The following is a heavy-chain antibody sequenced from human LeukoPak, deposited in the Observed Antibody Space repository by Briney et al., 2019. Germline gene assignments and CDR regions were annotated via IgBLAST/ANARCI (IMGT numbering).Heavy chain of an antibody. V-gene: IGHV3-23*01. CDR3: ARDSGSYLEPTDY. J-gene: IGHJ4*02. Sequence: GGSLRLSCAASGFTFSTYAMTWVRQAPGKGLEWVSSITGNGGSTYYAHSVKGRFTISRDNSKNTLYLQMNSLRAEDTAVYHCARDSGSYLEPTDYWGQGTLVTVSS. D-gene: IGHD1-26*01. CDR1: GFTFSTYA. CDR2: ITGNGGST.